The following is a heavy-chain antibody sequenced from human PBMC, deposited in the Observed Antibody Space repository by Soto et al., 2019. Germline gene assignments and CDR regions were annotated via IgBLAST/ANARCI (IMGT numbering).Heavy chain of an antibody. CDR3: AKDRYGSGSYVMDY. J-gene: IGHJ4*02. CDR2: ISWNSGSI. D-gene: IGHD3-10*01. Sequence: GGSLRLSCAASGFTFDDYAMHWVRQAPGKGLEWVSGISWNSGSIGYADSVKGRFTISRDNAKNSLYLQMNSLRAEDTALYYCAKDRYGSGSYVMDYWGQGTLVTVSS. CDR1: GFTFDDYA. V-gene: IGHV3-9*01.